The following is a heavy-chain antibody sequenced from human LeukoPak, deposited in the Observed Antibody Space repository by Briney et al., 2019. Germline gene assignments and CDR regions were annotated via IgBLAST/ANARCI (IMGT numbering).Heavy chain of an antibody. J-gene: IGHJ3*02. D-gene: IGHD4-23*01. CDR2: IYYSGST. CDR3: ARDGGNYVYDI. Sequence: SETLSLTCTVSGASVTSGTYYWSWIRQPPGKGLEWIGDIYYSGSTNYNPSLKSRVTISVATSKTQFSLKLSSVTAADTAVYYCARDGGNYVYDIWGQGTMVTVSS. CDR1: GASVTSGTYY. V-gene: IGHV4-61*01.